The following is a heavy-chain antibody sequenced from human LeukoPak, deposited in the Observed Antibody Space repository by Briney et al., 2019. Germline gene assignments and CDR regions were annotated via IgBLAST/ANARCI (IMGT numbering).Heavy chain of an antibody. CDR1: GFTFRTYS. Sequence: GGSLRLSCAASGFTFRTYSIHWVRQAPGKGLEWVTVVSADGRTQLYSDSVKGRFTISRDNAKNSLYLQMNSLRAEDTAVYYCARTHYGDYVRPFDYWGQGTLVTVSS. CDR3: ARTHYGDYVRPFDY. D-gene: IGHD4-17*01. V-gene: IGHV3-30*03. J-gene: IGHJ4*02. CDR2: VSADGRTQ.